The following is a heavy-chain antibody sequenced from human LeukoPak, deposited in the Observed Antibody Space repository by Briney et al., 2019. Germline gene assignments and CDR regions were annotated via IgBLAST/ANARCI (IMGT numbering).Heavy chain of an antibody. J-gene: IGHJ3*02. CDR3: AKSNGYGLVGI. CDR1: GGSFSGYY. CDR2: IFYSGST. Sequence: SETLSLTCAVYGGSFSGYYWSWIRQPPGKGLEWIGNIFYSGSTYYSPSLKSRVTISLDTSRNQFSLKLNSVTAADTAVYYCAKSNGYGLVGIWGQGTMVTVSS. V-gene: IGHV4-34*12. D-gene: IGHD3-10*01.